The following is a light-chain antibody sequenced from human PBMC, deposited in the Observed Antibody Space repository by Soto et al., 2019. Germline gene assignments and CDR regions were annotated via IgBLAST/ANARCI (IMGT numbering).Light chain of an antibody. V-gene: IGKV1-5*03. CDR1: QSISTW. CDR2: KAS. CDR3: QQYNHYWT. J-gene: IGKJ1*01. Sequence: DIQMTQSPSTLSASVGDRVTITCWASQSISTWLAWYQHKPGKAPKLLIYKASSLESGVPSRFSGSGSGTEFTLTISSLEPDDFATYYCQQYNHYWTFGQGTKVEVK.